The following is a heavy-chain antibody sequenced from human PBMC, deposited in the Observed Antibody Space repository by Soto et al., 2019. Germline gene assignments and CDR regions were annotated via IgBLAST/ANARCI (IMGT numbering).Heavy chain of an antibody. D-gene: IGHD3-3*01. V-gene: IGHV3-9*01. CDR2: ITWNSRVL. CDR1: GLNFDDFA. J-gene: IGHJ4*02. Sequence: GGSMRLSCVGTGLNFDDFAMHWVRQAPGKGLEWVSGITWNSRVLAYADSVKGRFTISRDNARNSLYLQMDSLRDEDTASYYCAKGRYDFWSPYYFDSWGQGTLVTVSS. CDR3: AKGRYDFWSPYYFDS.